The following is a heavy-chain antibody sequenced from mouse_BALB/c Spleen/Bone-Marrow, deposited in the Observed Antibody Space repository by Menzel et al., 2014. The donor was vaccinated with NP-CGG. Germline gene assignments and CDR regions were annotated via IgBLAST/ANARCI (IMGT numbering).Heavy chain of an antibody. J-gene: IGHJ3*01. V-gene: IGHV5-4*02. CDR2: ICDGGNYT. D-gene: IGHD2-14*01. CDR1: GFIFRAYF. CDR3: ARDGDYRYAGFAF. Sequence: EVQGVESGGALVKPGGSLILSCAASGFIFRAYFMYWVRQTPEKRLEWVATICDGGNYTCYPDSVKERFTISRDNAKNNLHLQMNSLKSEDTAKYFCARDGDYRYAGFAFWGQGTLVTISA.